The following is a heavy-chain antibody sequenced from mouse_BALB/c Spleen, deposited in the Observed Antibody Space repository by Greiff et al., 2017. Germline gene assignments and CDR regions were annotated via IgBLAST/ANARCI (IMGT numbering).Heavy chain of an antibody. J-gene: IGHJ2*01. V-gene: IGHV1-80*01. CDR3: ARPYYGYYFDD. CDR1: GYAFSSYW. D-gene: IGHD1-1*01. CDR2: IYPGDGDT. Sequence: QVTLKVSGAELVRPGSSVKISCKASGYAFSSYWMNWVKQRPGQGLEWIGQIYPGDGDTNYNGKFKGKATLTADKSSSTAYMQLSSLTSEDSAVYFCARPYYGYYFDDWGQGTTLTVSS.